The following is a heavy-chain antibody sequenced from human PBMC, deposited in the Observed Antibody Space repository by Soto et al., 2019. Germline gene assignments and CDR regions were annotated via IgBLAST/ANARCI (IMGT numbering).Heavy chain of an antibody. CDR1: GFTVSSNY. V-gene: IGHV3-53*04. CDR2: IYSGGST. Sequence: EVQLVESGGGLVQPGGSLRLSCAASGFTVSSNYMSWVRQAPGKGLEWVSAIYSGGSTYYADSVKGRFTISRHNSKNTLYLQMNSPRAEDTAVYYCASTSHYDYYYGMDVWGQGTTVTVSS. CDR3: ASTSHYDYYYGMDV. J-gene: IGHJ6*02.